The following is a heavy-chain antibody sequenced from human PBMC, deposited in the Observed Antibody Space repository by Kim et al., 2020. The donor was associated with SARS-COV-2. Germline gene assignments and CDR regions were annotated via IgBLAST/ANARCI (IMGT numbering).Heavy chain of an antibody. D-gene: IGHD4-4*01. V-gene: IGHV1-69*13. Sequence: SVKVSCKASGGTFSSYAISWVRQAPGQGLEWMGGIIPIFGTANYAQKFQGRVTITADESTSTAYMELSSLRSEDTAVYYCARDLTVTTMIPYYYYGMDVWGQGTTVTVSS. CDR3: ARDLTVTTMIPYYYYGMDV. CDR2: IIPIFGTA. J-gene: IGHJ6*02. CDR1: GGTFSSYA.